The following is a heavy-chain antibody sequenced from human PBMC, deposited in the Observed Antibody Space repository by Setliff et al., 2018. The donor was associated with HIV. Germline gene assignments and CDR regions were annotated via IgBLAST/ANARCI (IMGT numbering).Heavy chain of an antibody. CDR3: ARESPMIVVASTTFDY. Sequence: ASVQVSCKASGYTFTRYALNWVRPAPGQGLEWMGWINTNTGNPTYAQCFTGRFVFSLDTSVTTAKLQISSLKADDAAVYYCARESPMIVVASTTFDYWGQGTLVTVSS. CDR2: INTNTGNP. J-gene: IGHJ4*02. D-gene: IGHD3-22*01. CDR1: GYTFTRYA. V-gene: IGHV7-4-1*02.